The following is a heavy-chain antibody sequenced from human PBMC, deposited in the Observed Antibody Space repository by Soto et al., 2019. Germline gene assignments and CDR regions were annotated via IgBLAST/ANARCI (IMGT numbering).Heavy chain of an antibody. D-gene: IGHD6-6*01. CDR3: AKYLSSSSIDY. Sequence: RGSLRFSCAASGFTFSIYAMHWVRHAPGKGLEGVAVISYDGSNKYYADSVKGRFTISRDNSKNTLYLQMNSLRAEDTAVYYCAKYLSSSSIDYWGQGTLVIVSS. CDR1: GFTFSIYA. CDR2: ISYDGSNK. J-gene: IGHJ4*02. V-gene: IGHV3-30*18.